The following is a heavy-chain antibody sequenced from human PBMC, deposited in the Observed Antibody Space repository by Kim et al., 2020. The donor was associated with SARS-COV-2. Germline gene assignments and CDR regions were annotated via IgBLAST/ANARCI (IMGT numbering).Heavy chain of an antibody. Sequence: ASVKVSCKASGYTFTSYGISWVRQAPGRGLEGLGWISAYNGNTNYAQKLQGRVTMTTDTSTSTAYMGLRSLRSDDTSVYYCARDLVVVVSARGTERYLDHWGRGTLVTVSS. J-gene: IGHJ2*01. CDR3: ARDLVVVVSARGTERYLDH. CDR1: GYTFTSYG. V-gene: IGHV1-18*01. D-gene: IGHD2-15*01. CDR2: ISAYNGNT.